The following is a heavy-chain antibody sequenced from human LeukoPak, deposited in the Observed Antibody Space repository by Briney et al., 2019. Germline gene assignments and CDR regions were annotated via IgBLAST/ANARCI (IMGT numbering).Heavy chain of an antibody. CDR3: AKAGGIVVPAAMPAPYFDY. Sequence: GGSLRLSCAASGFTFSSYGMSWVRQAPGKGLEWVSAISGSGGSTYYADSVKGRFTISRDNSKNTLYLQMNSLRAEDTAVYYCAKAGGIVVPAAMPAPYFDYWGQGTLVTVSS. CDR2: ISGSGGST. CDR1: GFTFSSYG. D-gene: IGHD2-2*01. J-gene: IGHJ4*02. V-gene: IGHV3-23*01.